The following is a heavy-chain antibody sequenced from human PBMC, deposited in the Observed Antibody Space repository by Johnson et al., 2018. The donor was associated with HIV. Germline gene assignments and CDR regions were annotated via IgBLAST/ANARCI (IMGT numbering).Heavy chain of an antibody. V-gene: IGHV3-74*01. CDR1: GFTFSSFR. J-gene: IGHJ3*02. Sequence: VQLVESGGGLVQPGGSLRLSCAASGFTFSSFRMHWVRQVPGKGQVWASRINSDGSSRRYADSVKGRFTISRDNAKNSLYLQMNSLRAEDTALYYCARDLVDAVIVVFGAFDIWGQGTMVTVSS. D-gene: IGHD3-22*01. CDR2: INSDGSSR. CDR3: ARDLVDAVIVVFGAFDI.